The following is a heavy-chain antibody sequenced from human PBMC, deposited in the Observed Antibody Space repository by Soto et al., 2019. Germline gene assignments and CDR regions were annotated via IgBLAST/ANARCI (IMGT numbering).Heavy chain of an antibody. D-gene: IGHD2-21*02. J-gene: IGHJ4*02. CDR1: GFTFLTYW. V-gene: IGHV3-7*03. CDR2: IKQDGSEK. Sequence: GSLILACSASGFTFLTYWMSWVRQAPGKGLEWVTNIKQDGSEKYYVDSVKGRFTISRDNAKNSVSLQMNSLRAEETAVYYCERAMVVTATYDYWGQGTLVTVSS. CDR3: ERAMVVTATYDY.